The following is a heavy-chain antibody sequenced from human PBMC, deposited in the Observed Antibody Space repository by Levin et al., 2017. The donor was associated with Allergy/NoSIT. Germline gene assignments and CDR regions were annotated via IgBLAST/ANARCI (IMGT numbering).Heavy chain of an antibody. J-gene: IGHJ4*02. CDR2: MNPRGGST. D-gene: IGHD2-2*01. Sequence: ASVKVSCKASGYTLTDFYMNWVRQAPGQGLELMGLMNPRGGSTSFAQKFQDRVTMTRDTSTSTVYLGLSSLRSEDTAVYYCTTSIVVVPHAFFDYWGQGTLVTVSS. CDR3: TTSIVVVPHAFFDY. V-gene: IGHV1-46*03. CDR1: GYTLTDFY.